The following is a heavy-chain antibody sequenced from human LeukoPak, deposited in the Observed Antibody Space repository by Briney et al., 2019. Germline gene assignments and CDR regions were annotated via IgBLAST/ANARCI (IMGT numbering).Heavy chain of an antibody. CDR3: ARTMGYSYGYDAFDI. J-gene: IGHJ3*02. CDR2: IYYSGST. CDR1: GGSISSYY. D-gene: IGHD5-18*01. V-gene: IGHV4-59*01. Sequence: PSETLSLTCTVSGGSISSYYWSWTRQPPGKGLEWIGYIYYSGSTNYNPSLKSRVTISVDTSKNQFSLKLSSVTAADTAVYYCARTMGYSYGYDAFDIWGQGTMVTVSS.